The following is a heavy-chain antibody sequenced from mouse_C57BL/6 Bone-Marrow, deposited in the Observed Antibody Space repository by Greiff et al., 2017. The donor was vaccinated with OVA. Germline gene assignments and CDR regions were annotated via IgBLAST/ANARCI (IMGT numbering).Heavy chain of an antibody. CDR1: GFTFTDYY. Sequence: EVKVVESGGGLVQPGGSLSLSCAASGFTFTDYYMSWVRQPPGKALEWLGFIRNKANGYTTEYSASVKGRFTISRDNSQSILYLQMNALRAEDSATYYCARWSSSYYGSSHDYWGQGTTLTVPS. D-gene: IGHD1-1*01. CDR3: ARWSSSYYGSSHDY. J-gene: IGHJ2*01. CDR2: IRNKANGYTT. V-gene: IGHV7-3*01.